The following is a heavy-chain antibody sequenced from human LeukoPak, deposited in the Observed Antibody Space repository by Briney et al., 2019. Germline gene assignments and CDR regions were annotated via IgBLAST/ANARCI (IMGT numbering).Heavy chain of an antibody. CDR1: GYTFTSYY. V-gene: IGHV1-2*04. J-gene: IGHJ4*02. D-gene: IGHD4-17*01. CDR2: INPNSGGT. CDR3: ARGPSYGDYVDY. Sequence: ASVKVSCKASGYTFTSYYMHWVRQAPGQGLEWMGWINPNSGGTNYAQKFQGWVTMTRDTSISTAYMELSRLRSDDTAVYYCARGPSYGDYVDYWGQGTLVTVSS.